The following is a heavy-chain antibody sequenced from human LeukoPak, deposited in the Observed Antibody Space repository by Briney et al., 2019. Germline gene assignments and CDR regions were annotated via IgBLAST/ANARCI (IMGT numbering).Heavy chain of an antibody. J-gene: IGHJ6*03. CDR2: MNPNSGNT. D-gene: IGHD5-24*01. CDR3: ASAVVATRDYYYYYMDV. Sequence: ASVKVSCKASGYTFTSYDINWVRQATGQGLEWMGRMNPNSGNTGYAQKFQGRVTMTRNTSISTAYMELSSLRSEDTAVYYCASAVVATRDYYYYYMDVWGKGTTVTISS. V-gene: IGHV1-8*01. CDR1: GYTFTSYD.